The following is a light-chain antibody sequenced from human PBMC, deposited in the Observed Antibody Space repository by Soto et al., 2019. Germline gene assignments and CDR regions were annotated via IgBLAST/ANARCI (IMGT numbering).Light chain of an antibody. CDR1: SSNIGAGYD. Sequence: QSALTQPPSVSGAPGQRVTISCTGSSSNIGAGYDVHWYHQLPGTAPKLLIFGNTNRPSGVPDRFSGSKSGTSASLAITGLQAEDEADYYCHSYDSTLSASIFGGGTQLTVL. J-gene: IGLJ2*01. CDR3: HSYDSTLSASI. CDR2: GNT. V-gene: IGLV1-40*01.